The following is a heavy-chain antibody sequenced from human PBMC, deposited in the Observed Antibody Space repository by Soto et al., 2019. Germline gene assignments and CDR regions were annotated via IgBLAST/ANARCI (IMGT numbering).Heavy chain of an antibody. CDR2: IYFTGST. Sequence: QLQLQESGPGLVKPAETLSLTCTVSGGSISSSDYWWGWIRQPPGKGLEWIGSIYFTGSTYYYPSLKSRVIISVDTSKNKFSLRLTSVTAADTAVYYWARQIGRGSWSLDHWGQGTLVTVSS. CDR1: GGSISSSDYW. CDR3: ARQIGRGSWSLDH. D-gene: IGHD6-13*01. V-gene: IGHV4-39*01. J-gene: IGHJ4*02.